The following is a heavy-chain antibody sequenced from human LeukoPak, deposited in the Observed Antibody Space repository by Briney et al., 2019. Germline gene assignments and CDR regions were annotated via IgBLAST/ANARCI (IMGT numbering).Heavy chain of an antibody. Sequence: SETLSLTCTVFGGSISSYYWNWIRQPPGKGLEWIGYIYYSGSTNYNPSLKSRVTISVDTSKNQFSLKLSSVTAADTAVYYCARGWQWLVRCGQGTLVTVSS. CDR2: IYYSGST. CDR1: GGSISSYY. CDR3: ARGWQWLVR. J-gene: IGHJ4*02. D-gene: IGHD6-19*01. V-gene: IGHV4-59*01.